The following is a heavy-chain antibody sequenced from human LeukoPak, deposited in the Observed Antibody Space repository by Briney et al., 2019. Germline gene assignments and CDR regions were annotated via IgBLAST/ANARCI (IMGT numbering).Heavy chain of an antibody. CDR3: TRRSGTYYHGFDY. CDR1: GFTFSSYA. V-gene: IGHV3-23*01. J-gene: IGHJ4*02. D-gene: IGHD3-10*01. CDR2: ISSSGDST. Sequence: GGSLRLSCAASGFTFSSYALSWVRQAPGKGLEWVSTISSSGDSTYYADSVKGRFTISRDNSKNTLYLHMNSLRAEDTAVYYCTRRSGTYYHGFDYWGQGTLVTVSS.